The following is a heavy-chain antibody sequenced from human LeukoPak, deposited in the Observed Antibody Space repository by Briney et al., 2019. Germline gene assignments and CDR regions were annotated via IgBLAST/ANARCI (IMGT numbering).Heavy chain of an antibody. Sequence: EASVKVSCKASGYTFTKYGITWVRQAPGQGLEWMGRIIPILGIANYAQKFQGRVTITADKSTSTAYMELSSLRSEDTAVYYCARGLSTGDMMVMTTVTTNWGQGTLVTVSS. CDR3: ARGLSTGDMMVMTTVTTN. J-gene: IGHJ4*02. V-gene: IGHV1-69*04. CDR1: GYTFTKYG. CDR2: IIPILGIA. D-gene: IGHD4-17*01.